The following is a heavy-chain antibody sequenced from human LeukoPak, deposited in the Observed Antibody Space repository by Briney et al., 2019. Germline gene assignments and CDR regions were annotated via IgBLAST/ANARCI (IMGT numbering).Heavy chain of an antibody. V-gene: IGHV5-51*01. J-gene: IGHJ6*02. D-gene: IGHD4/OR15-4a*01. Sequence: GESLKISCKGSGYSFTSYWIGWVRQMPGKGLEWMGIIYPGDSDSRYSPSFQGQVTISADKSISTAYLQWSSLKASDTAMHYCASSSMVAPPYDYYYGMDVWGQGTTVTVSS. CDR2: IYPGDSDS. CDR3: ASSSMVAPPYDYYYGMDV. CDR1: GYSFTSYW.